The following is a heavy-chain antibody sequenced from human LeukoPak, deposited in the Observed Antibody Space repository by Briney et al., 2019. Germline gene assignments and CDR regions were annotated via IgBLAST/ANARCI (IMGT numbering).Heavy chain of an antibody. CDR2: ISGSGGST. V-gene: IGHV3-23*01. CDR1: GFTFSSYA. Sequence: PGGSLRLSCAASGFTFSSYAMSWVRQAPGKGLEWVSAISGSGGSTYYADSVKGRFTISRDNSKNTLYLQMNSLRAEDTAVYYCAKGRGYRGSYFRFDYWGQGTLVTVSS. CDR3: AKGRGYRGSYFRFDY. D-gene: IGHD1-26*01. J-gene: IGHJ4*02.